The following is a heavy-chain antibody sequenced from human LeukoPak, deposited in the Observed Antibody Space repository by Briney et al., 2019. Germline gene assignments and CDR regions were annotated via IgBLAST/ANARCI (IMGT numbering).Heavy chain of an antibody. D-gene: IGHD2-2*01. CDR2: VSGSGGST. CDR3: ASRPAASLGPLDY. J-gene: IGHJ4*02. Sequence: GGSLRLSCAASGSTFSNYAMAWVRQIPGKGLEWVSVVSGSGGSTYYADSVKGRFTVSRDNSKNTLYLQMNNLRVDDTAIYYCASRPAASLGPLDYWGQGTLVTVSS. V-gene: IGHV3-23*01. CDR1: GSTFSNYA.